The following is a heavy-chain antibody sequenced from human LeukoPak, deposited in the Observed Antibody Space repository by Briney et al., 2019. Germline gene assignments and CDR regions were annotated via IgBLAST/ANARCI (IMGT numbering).Heavy chain of an antibody. V-gene: IGHV3-15*01. CDR1: GFTFSSYW. CDR2: IKSKTDGGTT. D-gene: IGHD2-8*02. J-gene: IGHJ6*03. CDR3: TTSWWLRGVYDYYMDV. Sequence: GGSLRLSCAASGFTFSSYWMSWVRQAPGKGLEWVGRIKSKTDGGTTDYAAPVKGRFTISRDDSKNTLYLQMNSLKTEDTAVYYCTTSWWLRGVYDYYMDVWGKGTTVTVSS.